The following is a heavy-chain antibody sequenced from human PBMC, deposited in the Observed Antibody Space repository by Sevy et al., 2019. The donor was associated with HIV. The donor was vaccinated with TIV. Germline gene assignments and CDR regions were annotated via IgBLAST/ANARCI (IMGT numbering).Heavy chain of an antibody. CDR1: GFTFNTYS. Sequence: GGSLRLSCSVSGFTFNTYSFHWVRQAPGMGLEWVSVISSDGVNKYYADSVRGRFTISRDNAKNLLFLQMNNLRVEDTAIYYCARDFTIFGVVSGIDYWGQGNLVTVSS. CDR3: ARDFTIFGVVSGIDY. D-gene: IGHD3-3*01. J-gene: IGHJ4*02. CDR2: ISSDGVNK. V-gene: IGHV3-30-3*01.